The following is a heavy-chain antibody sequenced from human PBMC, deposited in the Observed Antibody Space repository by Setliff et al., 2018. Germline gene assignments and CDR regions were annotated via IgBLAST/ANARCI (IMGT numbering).Heavy chain of an antibody. J-gene: IGHJ4*02. D-gene: IGHD3-16*01. CDR3: ARLRGAFDY. V-gene: IGHV4-61*08. CDR1: GGSISSGGYY. Sequence: SETLSLTCTVSGGSISSGGYYWSWIRQPPGKRLEWIGHIYYSGSTNYNPSLESRVTISVDTSKNQFSLRLNSATAADTAVYYCARLRGAFDYWGQGTLVTVSS. CDR2: IYYSGST.